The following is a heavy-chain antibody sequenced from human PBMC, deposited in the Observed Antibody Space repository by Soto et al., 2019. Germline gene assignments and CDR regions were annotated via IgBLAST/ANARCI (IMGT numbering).Heavy chain of an antibody. D-gene: IGHD3-9*01. CDR3: VRAGTGYQLDY. V-gene: IGHV3-72*01. CDR2: IRNKANSYTA. Sequence: EVQLVESGGGLVQPGGSLRLSCAASGFTFSDHYMDWVRQASGKGLECVGRIRNKANSYTAEYAASVKGRFTISRDDSKNSLYLQMNSLKIEDTALYYCVRAGTGYQLDYWGQGTLVTVSS. CDR1: GFTFSDHY. J-gene: IGHJ4*02.